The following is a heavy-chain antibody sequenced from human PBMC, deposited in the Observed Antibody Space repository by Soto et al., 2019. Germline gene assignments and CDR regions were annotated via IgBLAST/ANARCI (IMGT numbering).Heavy chain of an antibody. Sequence: GGSLRLSFAASGFTFSSYAMSWVRQAPGKGLERVSVISGSGGSTYYADSVKGRFTISRDNSKNTLYLQMNSLRAEDTAVYYCAKRGSGSQFDYWGQGTLVTVSS. CDR2: ISGSGGST. J-gene: IGHJ4*02. D-gene: IGHD1-26*01. CDR3: AKRGSGSQFDY. CDR1: GFTFSSYA. V-gene: IGHV3-23*01.